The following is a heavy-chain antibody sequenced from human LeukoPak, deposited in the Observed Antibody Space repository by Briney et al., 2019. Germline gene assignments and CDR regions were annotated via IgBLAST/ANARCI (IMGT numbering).Heavy chain of an antibody. CDR3: AREYYDILTGYYKYYFDY. CDR2: ISSSGSTI. J-gene: IGHJ4*02. CDR1: GFTFSRNS. V-gene: IGHV3-48*04. D-gene: IGHD3-9*01. Sequence: GGSLRLSCAASGFTFSRNSMNWVRQAPGKGLEWVSYISSSGSTIYYADSVKGRFTISRDNAKNSLYLQMNSLRAEDTAVYYCAREYYDILTGYYKYYFDYWGQGTLVTVSS.